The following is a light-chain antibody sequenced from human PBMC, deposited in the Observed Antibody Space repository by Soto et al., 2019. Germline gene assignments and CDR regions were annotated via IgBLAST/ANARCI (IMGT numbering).Light chain of an antibody. J-gene: IGKJ3*01. CDR3: QQYNNWPGT. CDR1: QSVSSN. CDR2: GAS. V-gene: IGKV3-15*01. Sequence: EIVMTQSPATLSVSPGERATLSCRASQSSASQSVSSNLAWYQQKPGQAPRVLIYGASTRATGIPARFSGSGSGTEFTLTISSLQSEDFAVSYCQQYNNWPGTFGPGTKVDIK.